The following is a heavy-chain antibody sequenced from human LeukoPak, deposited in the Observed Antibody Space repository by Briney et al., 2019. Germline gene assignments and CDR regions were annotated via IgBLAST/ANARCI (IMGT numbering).Heavy chain of an antibody. CDR2: IYTSGRT. V-gene: IGHV4-4*07. Sequence: ESSETLSLTCTVSGGSISYYYWNWIRQPAGKGLEWIGRIYTSGRTNYNPSLKSRVSISIDTSKNQFSLKLSSVTAADTAFYYCARSDLYGDYPPGNYWGQGTLVAVSS. D-gene: IGHD4-17*01. CDR3: ARSDLYGDYPPGNY. CDR1: GGSISYYY. J-gene: IGHJ4*02.